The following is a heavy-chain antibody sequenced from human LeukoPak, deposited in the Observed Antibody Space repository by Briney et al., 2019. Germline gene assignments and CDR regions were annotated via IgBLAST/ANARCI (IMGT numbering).Heavy chain of an antibody. V-gene: IGHV4-61*02. CDR3: AREVVPDVIDAFDI. Sequence: PSQTLSLTCTVSGGSISSGSYYWSWIRQPAGKGLEWIGRIYTSGSTNYNPSLKSRVTISVDTSKNQFSLKLSSVTAADTAVYYCAREVVPDVIDAFDIWGQGTMVTVSS. D-gene: IGHD2-2*01. CDR2: IYTSGST. CDR1: GGSISSGSYY. J-gene: IGHJ3*02.